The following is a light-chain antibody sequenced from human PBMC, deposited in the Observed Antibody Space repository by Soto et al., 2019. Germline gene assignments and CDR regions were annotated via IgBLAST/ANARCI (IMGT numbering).Light chain of an antibody. CDR1: QTINSF. Sequence: IQMTQTPSSLSASVGDRVTITCRASQTINSFLNWYQQKPGKAPKLLIYGASSLQRGVPSRFSGTGSGTEFTLTISSLQPEDFAIYYCQQSYSTPVTFGQGRLLEIK. CDR3: QQSYSTPVT. V-gene: IGKV1-39*01. J-gene: IGKJ5*01. CDR2: GAS.